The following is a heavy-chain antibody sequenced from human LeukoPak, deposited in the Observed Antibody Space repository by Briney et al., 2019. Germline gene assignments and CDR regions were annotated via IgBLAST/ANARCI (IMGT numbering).Heavy chain of an antibody. J-gene: IGHJ5*02. CDR2: INGDNGNT. CDR1: GYTFTTYA. Sequence: ASVKVSCKASGYTFTTYAMHWVRQAPGQRLEWMGWINGDNGNTRYSQKFQGRVTITRDTSAYTAYMELRSLSSADTAVYFCARAPYDILTGYSLNWFNPWGQGTLVTVSS. D-gene: IGHD3-9*01. V-gene: IGHV1-3*01. CDR3: ARAPYDILTGYSLNWFNP.